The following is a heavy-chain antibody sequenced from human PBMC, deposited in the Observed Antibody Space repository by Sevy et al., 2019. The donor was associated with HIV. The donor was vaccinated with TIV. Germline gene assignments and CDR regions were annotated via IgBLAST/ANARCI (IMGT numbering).Heavy chain of an antibody. Sequence: GGSLRLSCAASGFIFSTSPMHWVRQAPGKGLECVAILSYDDSDEKYADSVKGRFTSSRDNSKNTLYLQMNSLRTEDTAVYYYAKDDVGSIDYWGQGTLVTVSS. J-gene: IGHJ4*02. CDR2: LSYDDSDE. CDR3: AKDDVGSIDY. CDR1: GFIFSTSP. D-gene: IGHD3-10*01. V-gene: IGHV3-30-3*02.